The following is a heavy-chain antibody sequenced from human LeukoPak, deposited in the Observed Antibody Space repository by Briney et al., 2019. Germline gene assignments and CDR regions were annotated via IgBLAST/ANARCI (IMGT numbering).Heavy chain of an antibody. V-gene: IGHV4-30-2*01. CDR2: IYHSGST. CDR1: GGSISSGGYY. D-gene: IGHD3-3*01. Sequence: SETLSLTCTVSGGSISSGGYYWSWIRQPPGKGLEWIGYIYHSGSTNYNPSLKSRVTISVDTSKNQFSLKLSSVTAADTAVYYCALAPTYYDFWSGYSASFDYWGQGTLVTVSS. CDR3: ALAPTYYDFWSGYSASFDY. J-gene: IGHJ4*02.